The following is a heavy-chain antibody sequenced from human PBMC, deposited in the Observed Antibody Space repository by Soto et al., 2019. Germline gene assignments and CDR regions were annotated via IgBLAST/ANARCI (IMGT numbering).Heavy chain of an antibody. V-gene: IGHV1-18*01. CDR1: GYSFTNYD. J-gene: IGHJ6*02. CDR3: ARGLLAYFGMDV. D-gene: IGHD3-10*01. CDR2: ISAHNGNK. Sequence: QLVQSGAEVKKPGASVKVSCKASGYSFTNYDISWVRQAPGQGLEWMAWISAHNGNKHYAEKFQGRVSTTTDTSTSTAYIEVRTLKTDDTAVYYCARGLLAYFGMDVWGQGTTLTVS.